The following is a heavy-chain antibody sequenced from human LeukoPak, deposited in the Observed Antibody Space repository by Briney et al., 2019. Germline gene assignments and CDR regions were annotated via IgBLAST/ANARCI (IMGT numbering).Heavy chain of an antibody. V-gene: IGHV1-69*04. J-gene: IGHJ4*02. CDR3: EREVKRGSSYGYPLLGY. Sequence: ASVKVSCKASGGTFSSYTISWVRQAPGQGLEWMGRIIPILGIANYAQKFQGRVTITADKSTSTAYMEMSSLRSEDTDVYYCEREVKRGSSYGYPLLGYWGQGTLVTVSS. D-gene: IGHD5-18*01. CDR2: IIPILGIA. CDR1: GGTFSSYT.